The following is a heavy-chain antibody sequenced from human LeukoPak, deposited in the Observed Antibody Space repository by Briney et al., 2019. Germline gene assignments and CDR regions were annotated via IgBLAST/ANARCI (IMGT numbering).Heavy chain of an antibody. CDR2: MSADGGST. CDR1: GLNFDDSA. Sequence: PGGSLRLSCVASGLNFDDSAMHWVRQAPGKGLEWVSLMSADGGSTFSADSVKGRFSISRDNSKNSLYLQMNSLRSEDTAMYYCAKESGKFDYWGQGTLVAVSS. CDR3: AKESGKFDY. V-gene: IGHV3-43*02. J-gene: IGHJ4*02.